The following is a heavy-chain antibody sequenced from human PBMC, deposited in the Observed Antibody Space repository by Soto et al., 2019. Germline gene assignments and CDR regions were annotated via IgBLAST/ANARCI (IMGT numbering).Heavy chain of an antibody. V-gene: IGHV4-4*02. CDR1: SGSISSSNW. Sequence: QVQLQESGPGLVKPSGTLSLTCAVSSGSISSSNWWSWVRQPPGKGLEWIGEIYHSGSTNYNPSLKSRGTISVAKSKNQFSLKLSSVTAADTVVYYCASYAPLLWFGELSGGAFDIWGQGTMVTVSS. CDR3: ASYAPLLWFGELSGGAFDI. CDR2: IYHSGST. D-gene: IGHD3-10*01. J-gene: IGHJ3*02.